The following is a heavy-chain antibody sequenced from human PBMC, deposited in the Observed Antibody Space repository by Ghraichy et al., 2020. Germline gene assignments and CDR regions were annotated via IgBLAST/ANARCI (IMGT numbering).Heavy chain of an antibody. J-gene: IGHJ4*02. CDR3: ACGYYTEYTFDY. D-gene: IGHD3-3*01. Sequence: LSLTCAASGFTFSSYSMNWVRQAPGKGLEWVSYISSSSSTIYYADSVKGRFTISRDNAKNSLYLQMNSLRDEDTAVYYCACGYYTEYTFDYWGQGTLVTVSS. CDR2: ISSSSSTI. CDR1: GFTFSSYS. V-gene: IGHV3-48*02.